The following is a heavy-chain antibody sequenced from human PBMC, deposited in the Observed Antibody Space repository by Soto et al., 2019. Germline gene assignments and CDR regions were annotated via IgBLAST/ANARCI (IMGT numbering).Heavy chain of an antibody. J-gene: IGHJ4*02. Sequence: NPSETLSLTCTVSGGSIRYFYWSWIRQPPGKGLEWIGYIYYSGSTNYNPSLKSRVTISVDTSKNQFSLNLRSMSPADTAVYYCARVGGLAARTFDYWGPGTLVTVSS. D-gene: IGHD6-6*01. CDR3: ARVGGLAARTFDY. CDR1: GGSIRYFY. V-gene: IGHV4-59*01. CDR2: IYYSGST.